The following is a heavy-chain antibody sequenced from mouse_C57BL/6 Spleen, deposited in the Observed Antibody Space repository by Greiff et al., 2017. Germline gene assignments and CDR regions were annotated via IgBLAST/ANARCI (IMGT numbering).Heavy chain of an antibody. CDR2: INYDGSST. Sequence: EVQLVESEGGLVQPGSSMKLSCTASGFTFSDYYMAWVRQVPEKGLEWVANINYDGSSTYYLDSLKSRFIISRDNAKNILYLQMSSLKSEDTATYYCARDYYGGGYFDVWGTGTTVTVSS. CDR1: GFTFSDYY. J-gene: IGHJ1*03. D-gene: IGHD1-1*01. CDR3: ARDYYGGGYFDV. V-gene: IGHV5-16*01.